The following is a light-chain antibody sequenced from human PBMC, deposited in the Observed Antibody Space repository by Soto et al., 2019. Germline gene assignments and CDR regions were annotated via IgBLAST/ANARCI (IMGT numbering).Light chain of an antibody. CDR2: GVN. Sequence: QSVLTQPASVSGSPGQSITISCTGISSTVETYNLVSWYQQYPGKAPKLIIYGVNKRPSGVSNRFSGFKSGDTASLTISGLQAEDESDYYCSSYAAGSPSVIFGGGTKLTVL. J-gene: IGLJ2*01. CDR3: SSYAAGSPSVI. V-gene: IGLV2-23*02. CDR1: SSTVETYNL.